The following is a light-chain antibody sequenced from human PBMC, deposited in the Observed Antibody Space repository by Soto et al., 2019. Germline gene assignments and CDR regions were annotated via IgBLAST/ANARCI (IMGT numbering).Light chain of an antibody. Sequence: ILCTQSPSALCASVVDGFTMTCRASQVISSYLAWYQQKPGKAPELLIYVASTLQSGVPSRFSGSGSGTDFSLTITSLQPEDFATYYCQQFSNWPVTFGPGTKVDIK. V-gene: IGKV1-9*01. J-gene: IGKJ3*01. CDR2: VAS. CDR1: QVISSY. CDR3: QQFSNWPVT.